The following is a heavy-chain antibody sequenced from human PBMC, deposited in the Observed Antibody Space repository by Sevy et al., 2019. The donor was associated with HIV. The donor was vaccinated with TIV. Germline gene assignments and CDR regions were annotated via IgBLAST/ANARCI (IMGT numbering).Heavy chain of an antibody. CDR2: ISSKANSYAT. CDR3: TRHEEYYYDSSGPADY. J-gene: IGHJ4*01. CDR1: AFTFSGSA. V-gene: IGHV3-73*01. D-gene: IGHD3-22*01. Sequence: GSLRLSCAASAFTFSGSAMHWVRQASGKGLEWVGRISSKANSYATAYAASVKGRFTISRDDSKNTAYLQMNSLKTEDTAVYYCTRHEEYYYDSSGPADYWGHGTLVTVSS.